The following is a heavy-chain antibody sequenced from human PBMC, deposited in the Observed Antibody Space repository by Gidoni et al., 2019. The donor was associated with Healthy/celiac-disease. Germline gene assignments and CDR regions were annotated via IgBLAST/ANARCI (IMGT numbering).Heavy chain of an antibody. D-gene: IGHD3-22*01. CDR2: MNPNSGNT. V-gene: IGHV1-8*01. CDR1: GYTFTSYD. CDR3: ARRSGDSSGLYYYYYMDV. Sequence: QVQLVQSGAEVKKPGASVKVSCKASGYTFTSYDIHWVRQATGQGLEWMGWMNPNSGNTGYAQKFQGRVTMTRNTSISTAYMELSSLRSEDTAVYYCARRSGDSSGLYYYYYMDVWGKGTTVTVSS. J-gene: IGHJ6*03.